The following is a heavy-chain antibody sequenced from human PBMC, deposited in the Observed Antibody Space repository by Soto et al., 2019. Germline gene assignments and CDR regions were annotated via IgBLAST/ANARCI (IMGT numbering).Heavy chain of an antibody. CDR3: TKRTDAGVYDY. Sequence: HPGGSLRLSCATSGFTFSKSALSWVRQAPGKGLEWVSFIDNNGGSTYYADSVKGRFTISRDNSKNTLYLQMSSLRAEDTAVYYCTKRTDAGVYDYWGQGTLVTVSS. D-gene: IGHD6-13*01. V-gene: IGHV3-23*01. J-gene: IGHJ4*02. CDR1: GFTFSKSA. CDR2: IDNNGGST.